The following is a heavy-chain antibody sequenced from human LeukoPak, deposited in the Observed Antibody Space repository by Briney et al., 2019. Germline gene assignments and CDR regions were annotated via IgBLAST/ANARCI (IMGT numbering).Heavy chain of an antibody. Sequence: PGGSLRLSCAASGFTFSNYYMSWLRQAPGKGLEWVSYISSSDSTMYYADSVKGRFTISRDNAKNSLYLQMNSLRAEDTAVYHCARAVEKSLDYWGQGTLVTVSS. J-gene: IGHJ4*02. CDR3: ARAVEKSLDY. CDR2: ISSSDSTM. CDR1: GFTFSNYY. V-gene: IGHV3-11*01.